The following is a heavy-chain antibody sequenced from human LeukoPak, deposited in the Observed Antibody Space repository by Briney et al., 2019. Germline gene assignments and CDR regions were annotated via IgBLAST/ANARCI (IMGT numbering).Heavy chain of an antibody. CDR3: ATDSRGLLRLADY. Sequence: ASLKVSCKVSGYTFTDYYMHWVQQAPGKGLEWMGLVDPEDGETIYAEKFQGRVTITADTSTDTAYMELSSLRSEDTAVYYCATDSRGLLRLADYGGQGTLVTVSS. CDR2: VDPEDGET. J-gene: IGHJ4*02. V-gene: IGHV1-69-2*01. D-gene: IGHD1-26*01. CDR1: GYTFTDYY.